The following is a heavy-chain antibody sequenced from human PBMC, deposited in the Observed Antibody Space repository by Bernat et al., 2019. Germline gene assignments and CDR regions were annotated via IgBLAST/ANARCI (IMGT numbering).Heavy chain of an antibody. V-gene: IGHV3-15*01. CDR3: TTVGGY. J-gene: IGHJ4*02. CDR1: GFTFSTVW. CDR2: VKSKADGGTT. Sequence: EVQLVESGGGLVKPGGSLRLSCAASGFTFSTVWMSWVRQAPGKGLEWVGRVKSKADGGTTDYAAPVKGRFSVSRDDSKRMVYLQMNSLRIEDTAVYYCTTVGGYWGQGVLVTVSS. D-gene: IGHD3-10*01.